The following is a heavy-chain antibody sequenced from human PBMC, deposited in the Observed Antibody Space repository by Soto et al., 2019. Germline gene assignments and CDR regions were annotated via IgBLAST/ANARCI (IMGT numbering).Heavy chain of an antibody. J-gene: IGHJ4*01. CDR1: GGSFSTYA. CDR2: IIPLFGTE. Sequence: SVKVSCKASGGSFSTYAINWLRQAPGQGLEWMGGIIPLFGTENYAQNFQDRFTFTADKSTTKAYMEVRRLRSEDTAVYYCATGCWSGPIPHYFDYWGQGTLVTVSS. V-gene: IGHV1-69*06. D-gene: IGHD3-3*01. CDR3: ATGCWSGPIPHYFDY.